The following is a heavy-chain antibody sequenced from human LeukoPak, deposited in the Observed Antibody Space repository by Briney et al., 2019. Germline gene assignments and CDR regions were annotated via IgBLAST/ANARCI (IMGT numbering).Heavy chain of an antibody. Sequence: SETLSLTCTVSGGSISSSSYCWGWIRQPPGKGVEWIGSIYYSGSTYYNPSLKSRVTISVDTSKNQFSLKPSSVTAADTAMYYCARLIAGEWFDPWGQGILVTVSS. CDR2: IYYSGST. J-gene: IGHJ5*02. CDR1: GGSISSSSYC. D-gene: IGHD1-14*01. V-gene: IGHV4-39*01. CDR3: ARLIAGEWFDP.